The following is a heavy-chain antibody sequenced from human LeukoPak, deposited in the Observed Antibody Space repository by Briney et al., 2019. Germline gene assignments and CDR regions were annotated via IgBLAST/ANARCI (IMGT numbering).Heavy chain of an antibody. V-gene: IGHV4-34*01. Sequence: SETLSLTCAVYGGSFSGYYWSWIRQPPGKGLEWIGEINHSGSTNYNPSLKSRVTISVDTSKNQFSLKLSSVTAADTAVYCCARGDYGDYEFDYWGQGTLVTVSS. J-gene: IGHJ4*02. D-gene: IGHD4-17*01. CDR3: ARGDYGDYEFDY. CDR2: INHSGST. CDR1: GGSFSGYY.